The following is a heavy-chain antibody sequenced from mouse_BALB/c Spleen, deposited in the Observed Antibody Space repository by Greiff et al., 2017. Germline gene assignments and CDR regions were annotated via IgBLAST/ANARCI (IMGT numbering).Heavy chain of an antibody. CDR2: IRLKSNNYAT. V-gene: IGHV6-6*02. J-gene: IGHJ2*01. Sequence: DVKLQESGGGLVQPGGSMKLSCVASGFTFSNYWMNWVRQSPEKGLEWVAEIRLKSNNYATHYTESVKGRFTISRDDSKSSVYLQMNNLRAEDTGIYYCTRGYDFFDYWGQGTTLTVSS. CDR1: GFTFSNYW. CDR3: TRGYDFFDY. D-gene: IGHD2-4*01.